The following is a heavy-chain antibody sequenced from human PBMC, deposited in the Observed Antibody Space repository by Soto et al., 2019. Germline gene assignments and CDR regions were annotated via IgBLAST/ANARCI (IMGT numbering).Heavy chain of an antibody. J-gene: IGHJ5*02. CDR1: GFSLSTTGVG. CDR3: AHRSGFCSGGSCPRWFDP. CDR2: IYWDDDK. V-gene: IGHV2-5*02. D-gene: IGHD2-15*01. Sequence: QITLKESGPALVKPTQTLTLTCTFSGFSLSTTGVGVGWIRQPPGKALEWLALIYWDDDKRYSPSLKSRLTITKDTSKNQGVLTMTNMDPVDTATYYCAHRSGFCSGGSCPRWFDPWGQGTLVTVSS.